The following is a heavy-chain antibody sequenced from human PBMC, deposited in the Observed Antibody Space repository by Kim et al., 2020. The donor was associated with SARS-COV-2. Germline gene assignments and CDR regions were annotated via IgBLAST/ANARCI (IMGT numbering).Heavy chain of an antibody. V-gene: IGHV4-34*01. J-gene: IGHJ6*02. CDR2: INHSGST. D-gene: IGHD6-6*01. CDR3: ARVLAARKYYGMDV. CDR1: GGSFSGYY. Sequence: SETLSLTCAVYGGSFSGYYWSWIRQPPGKGLEWIGEINHSGSTNYNPSLKSRVTISVDTFKNQFSLKLSSVTAADTAVYYCARVLAARKYYGMDVWGQGTTVTVSS.